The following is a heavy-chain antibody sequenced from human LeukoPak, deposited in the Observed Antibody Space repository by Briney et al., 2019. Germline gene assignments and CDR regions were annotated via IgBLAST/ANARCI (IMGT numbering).Heavy chain of an antibody. J-gene: IGHJ3*02. Sequence: PSETLSLTCTASGGSIRSGGYYWSWIRQHPGKGLEWIGYIYYSGGTYYSPSLKSRVTISVDTSKNQFSLKLSSVTAADTAVYYCAREKGVTWAFDIWGQGTRVTVSS. D-gene: IGHD2/OR15-2a*01. CDR3: AREKGVTWAFDI. CDR1: GGSIRSGGYY. V-gene: IGHV4-31*03. CDR2: IYYSGGT.